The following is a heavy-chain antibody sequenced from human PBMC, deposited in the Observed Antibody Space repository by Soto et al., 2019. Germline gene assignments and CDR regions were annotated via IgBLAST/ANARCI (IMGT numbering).Heavy chain of an antibody. CDR2: IIPMFGTA. CDR1: GGTFSTYA. V-gene: IGHV1-69*01. D-gene: IGHD5-18*01. J-gene: IGHJ4*02. CDR3: ASGIQLWLRRINNGYSG. Sequence: SCKAPGGTFSTYAISWVRQAPGQGLEWMGGIIPMFGTANYAQRFQDRVTITADESTNTVDMELSSLRSEDTAVYFCASGIQLWLRRINNGYSGWGQGTLVTVSS.